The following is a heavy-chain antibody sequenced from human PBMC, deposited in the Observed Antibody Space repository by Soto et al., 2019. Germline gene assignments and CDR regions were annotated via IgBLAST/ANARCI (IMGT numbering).Heavy chain of an antibody. CDR3: ARQITMVRGIDY. V-gene: IGHV4-31*03. CDR1: GGSISRGGYY. CDR2: VYFNGNT. D-gene: IGHD3-10*01. Sequence: SETLSLTCSVSGGSISRGGYYCSWIRQRPGKGLEWIGYVYFNGNTYSNPSLKSRVTMSADMSANQFSLNLRSVTAADSGLHYCARQITMVRGIDYWCQATLVTVPQ. J-gene: IGHJ4*02.